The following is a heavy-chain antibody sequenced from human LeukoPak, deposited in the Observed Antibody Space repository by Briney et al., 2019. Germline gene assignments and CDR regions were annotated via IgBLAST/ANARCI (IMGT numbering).Heavy chain of an antibody. CDR1: GGSISSSSYY. D-gene: IGHD6-13*01. CDR3: ARRGYSSSWYGVYFDY. CDR2: IYYSGST. Sequence: SETLSLTCTVSGGSISSSSYYWGWIRQPPGKGLEWIGSIYYSGSTYYNPSLKSRVTISVDTSKNQFSLKLSPVTAADTAVYYCARRGYSSSWYGVYFDYWGQGTLVTVSS. V-gene: IGHV4-39*01. J-gene: IGHJ4*02.